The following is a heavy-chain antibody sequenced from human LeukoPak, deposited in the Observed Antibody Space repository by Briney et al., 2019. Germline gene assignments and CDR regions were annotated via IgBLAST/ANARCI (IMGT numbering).Heavy chain of an antibody. CDR1: GYTFTSYG. J-gene: IGHJ6*02. V-gene: IGHV1-18*01. CDR2: ISAYNGNT. Sequence: ASVKVSCKASGYTFTSYGISWVRQAPGQGLEWMGWISAYNGNTNYAQKLQGRVTMTTDTSTSTAYMGLRSLRSDDTAVYYCARDRMIVVVITTNYYYYYGMDVWGQGTTVTVSS. CDR3: ARDRMIVVVITTNYYYYYGMDV. D-gene: IGHD3-22*01.